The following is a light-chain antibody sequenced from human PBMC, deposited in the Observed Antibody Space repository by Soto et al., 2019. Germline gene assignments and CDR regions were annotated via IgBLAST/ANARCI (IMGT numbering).Light chain of an antibody. Sequence: DIQMTQSPSTLSASVGDRVIITCRASESISSWLAWYQQKPGKAPKLLIYKASSLESGVPSRFSGSGSGTEFTLTISSLQPDDFATYYCQQYDSYPYTFGQGTKVEIK. CDR2: KAS. J-gene: IGKJ2*01. CDR1: ESISSW. V-gene: IGKV1-5*03. CDR3: QQYDSYPYT.